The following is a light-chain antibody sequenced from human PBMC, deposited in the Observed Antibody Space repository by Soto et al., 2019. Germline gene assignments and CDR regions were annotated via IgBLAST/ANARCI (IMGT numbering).Light chain of an antibody. CDR3: QQYNDFQYS. Sequence: DIPMTQSPSTLSASVGDRVTITCRASQSISSWLAWYQQKPGKAPKLLISKATNLQSGVPSRFSGSGSGTDFSLTISSMQPVDSATYFCQQYNDFQYSFGPGTKLDI. CDR2: KAT. CDR1: QSISSW. J-gene: IGKJ2*01. V-gene: IGKV1-5*03.